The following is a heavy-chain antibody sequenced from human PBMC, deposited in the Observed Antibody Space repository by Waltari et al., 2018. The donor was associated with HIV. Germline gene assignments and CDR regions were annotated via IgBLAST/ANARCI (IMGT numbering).Heavy chain of an antibody. J-gene: IGHJ6*02. D-gene: IGHD1-26*01. CDR1: GFTISDHY. CDR3: ARDPRSSGYYGMDV. Sequence: EVQLVESGGGLIEPGGSLRLSCAAPGFTISDHYMSWVRQAPGKGREWVSVIYSGGNTYYADSVKGRFTISRDNSKNTLSLHMNSLGAEDTAVYYCARDPRSSGYYGMDVWGQGATVTVSS. CDR2: IYSGGNT. V-gene: IGHV3-53*01.